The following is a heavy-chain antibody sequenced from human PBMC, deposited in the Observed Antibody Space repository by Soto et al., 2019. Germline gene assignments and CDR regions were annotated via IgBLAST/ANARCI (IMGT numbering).Heavy chain of an antibody. CDR2: ISSGSSTI. V-gene: IGHV3-48*02. CDR1: GFTFSTYN. Sequence: EVQLVESGGGLVQPGGSLRLSCAASGFTFSTYNMNWVRQAPGKGLEWVSYISSGSSTIYYADSVRGRFTISRDNAKNSLYLQMNSLRDEDTAVYYCATYCSGGSCHRPHHYYGMDVWGQGTTVTVSS. D-gene: IGHD2-15*01. J-gene: IGHJ6*02. CDR3: ATYCSGGSCHRPHHYYGMDV.